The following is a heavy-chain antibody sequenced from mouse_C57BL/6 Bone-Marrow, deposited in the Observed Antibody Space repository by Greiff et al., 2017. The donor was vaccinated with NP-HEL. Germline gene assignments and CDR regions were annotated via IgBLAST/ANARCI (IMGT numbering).Heavy chain of an antibody. CDR1: GYSITSGYY. CDR2: ISYDGSN. D-gene: IGHD2-4*01. V-gene: IGHV3-6*01. J-gene: IGHJ2*01. CDR3: ARVPGGLRRGGYFDY. Sequence: EVKLMESGPGLVKPSQSLSLTCSVTGYSITSGYYWNWIRQFPGNKLEWMGYISYDGSNNYNPSLKNRISITRDTSKNQFFLKLNSVTTEDTATYYCARVPGGLRRGGYFDYWGQGTTLTVSS.